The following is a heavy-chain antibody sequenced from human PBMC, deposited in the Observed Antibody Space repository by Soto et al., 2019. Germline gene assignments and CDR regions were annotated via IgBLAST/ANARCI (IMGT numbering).Heavy chain of an antibody. CDR1: GFTFSSYG. D-gene: IGHD1-26*01. V-gene: IGHV3-7*01. Sequence: GGSLSLSCAASGFTFSSYGMSWVRQAPGKGLEWVANIKEDGSENYYVDSVKGRFTISRDNAKNSLYLQMNSLRAEDTAVYYCARELLRVCSFDIWGQGTMVTVSS. CDR2: IKEDGSEN. J-gene: IGHJ3*02. CDR3: ARELLRVCSFDI.